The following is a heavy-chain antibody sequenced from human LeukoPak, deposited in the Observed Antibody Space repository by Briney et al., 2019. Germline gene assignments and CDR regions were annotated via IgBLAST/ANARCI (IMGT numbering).Heavy chain of an antibody. Sequence: GGSLRLSCAASGFTFSSYAMSWVRQAPGKGLEWVSAISGSGGSTYYTDSVKGRFTISRDNSKNTLYLQMNSLRAEDTAVYYCAKMGETAYCGGDCYLFDYWGQGTLVTVSS. J-gene: IGHJ4*02. CDR1: GFTFSSYA. CDR3: AKMGETAYCGGDCYLFDY. V-gene: IGHV3-23*01. D-gene: IGHD2-21*02. CDR2: ISGSGGST.